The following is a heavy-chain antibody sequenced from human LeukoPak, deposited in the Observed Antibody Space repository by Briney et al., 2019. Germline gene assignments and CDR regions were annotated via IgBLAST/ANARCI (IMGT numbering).Heavy chain of an antibody. CDR2: INPSGDST. CDR3: VSIGRHLDPFDY. D-gene: IGHD2-21*01. V-gene: IGHV1-46*01. J-gene: IGHJ4*02. CDR1: GYTFTSYY. Sequence: ASVKVSCKASGYTFTSYYLHWVRQAPGQGLEWMGIINPSGDSTTYAQRFQDRITMTRDTSTSTVYMELSSLRSEDTAVYYCVSIGRHLDPFDYWGQGTLVTVSS.